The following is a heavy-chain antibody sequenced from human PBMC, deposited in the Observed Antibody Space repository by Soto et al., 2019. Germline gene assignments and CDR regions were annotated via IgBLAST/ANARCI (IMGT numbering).Heavy chain of an antibody. CDR2: IYFDGTT. CDR3: ARRLPGYSAYVFSFDY. D-gene: IGHD5-12*01. J-gene: IGHJ4*02. Sequence: SGTLSLTCTVSGDSISSRCDFWGWIRQPPGKGLEWIGSIYFDGTTYHSPSLKSRVTISLDTPKNQFSLKVTSVTAADTAVYYCARRLPGYSAYVFSFDYWGQGALVTVSS. V-gene: IGHV4-39*07. CDR1: GDSISSRCDF.